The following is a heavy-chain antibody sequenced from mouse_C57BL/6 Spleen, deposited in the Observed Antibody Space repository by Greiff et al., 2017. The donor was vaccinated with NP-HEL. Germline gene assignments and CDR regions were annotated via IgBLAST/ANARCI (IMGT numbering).Heavy chain of an antibody. CDR3: ARFIKGYFDV. V-gene: IGHV1-26*01. CDR2: INPNNGGT. Sequence: EVQLQQSGPELVKPGASVKISCKASGYTFTDYYMNWVKQSHGKSLEWIGDINPNNGGTSYNQKFKGKATLTVDKSSSTAYMELRSLTSEDSAVYYCARFIKGYFDVWGTGTTVTVSS. D-gene: IGHD1-1*01. J-gene: IGHJ1*03. CDR1: GYTFTDYY.